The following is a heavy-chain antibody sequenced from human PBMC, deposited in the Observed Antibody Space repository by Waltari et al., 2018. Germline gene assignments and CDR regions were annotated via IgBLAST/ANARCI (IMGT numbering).Heavy chain of an antibody. D-gene: IGHD3-10*01. J-gene: IGHJ4*02. Sequence: QVQLQELGPGLVKPPETLSLTCIVSDGSVNSVSYYWSWIRQPPGNGLEWIGYIYYSGSTKYNPSLESRVTISVDTSRNQFSLKLTSVTAADTAVYYCARQTDFDSNTYYFFDHWGRGRLVIVSS. CDR2: IYYSGST. CDR3: ARQTDFDSNTYYFFDH. CDR1: DGSVNSVSYY. V-gene: IGHV4-61*01.